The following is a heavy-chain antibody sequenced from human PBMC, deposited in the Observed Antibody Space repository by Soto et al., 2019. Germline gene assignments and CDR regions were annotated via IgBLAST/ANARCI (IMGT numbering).Heavy chain of an antibody. CDR2: ISYDGSNK. Sequence: PGGSLRLSCAASRFTFGSYGMHWVGQAPGKGLEWVAVISYDGSNKYYADSVKGRFTISRDNSKNTLYLQMNSLRAEDTAVYYCARAEWLRSPDKPSPEFDYWGQGT. D-gene: IGHD5-12*01. J-gene: IGHJ4*02. CDR1: RFTFGSYG. CDR3: ARAEWLRSPDKPSPEFDY. V-gene: IGHV3-30*03.